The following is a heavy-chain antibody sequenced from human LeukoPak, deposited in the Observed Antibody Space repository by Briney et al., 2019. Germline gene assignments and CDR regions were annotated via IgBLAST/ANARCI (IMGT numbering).Heavy chain of an antibody. V-gene: IGHV3-74*01. CDR3: ARGVNGNYGKFDS. Sequence: GGSLRLSCVASGFTISTYWMHWVRQAPGRGLVWVSRINLDGSTTNYADSVKGRFTISRDNAKNTLFLQVNSLRAEDTAIYYCARGVNGNYGKFDSWGQGTLVTVSS. CDR2: INLDGSTT. CDR1: GFTISTYW. D-gene: IGHD4-11*01. J-gene: IGHJ4*02.